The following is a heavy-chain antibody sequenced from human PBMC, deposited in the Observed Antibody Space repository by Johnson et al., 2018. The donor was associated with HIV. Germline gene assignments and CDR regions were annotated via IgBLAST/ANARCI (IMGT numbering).Heavy chain of an antibody. D-gene: IGHD1-1*01. Sequence: EVQLVESGGGLVQPGRSLRLSCAASGFTFDDYAMHWVRQAPGKGLEWVSGISWNSGSIGYADSVKGRFTISRDNAKNSLYLQMNSLRAEDTALYYCTKDIAHGTGKYAFDIWGQGTMVTVSS. V-gene: IGHV3-9*01. CDR3: TKDIAHGTGKYAFDI. CDR1: GFTFDDYA. CDR2: ISWNSGSI. J-gene: IGHJ3*02.